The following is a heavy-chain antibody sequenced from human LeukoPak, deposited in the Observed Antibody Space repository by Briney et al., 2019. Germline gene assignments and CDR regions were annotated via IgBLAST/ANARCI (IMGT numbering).Heavy chain of an antibody. V-gene: IGHV1-69*05. CDR3: ARDSPVDYYYDSSGYYNHFDY. J-gene: IGHJ4*02. CDR1: GGIFISYA. D-gene: IGHD3-22*01. CDR2: IIPIFGTA. Sequence: SXKVSCKASGGIFISYAISWVRQAPGQGLEWMGRIIPIFGTANYAQKFQGRVTITTDESTSTAYMELSSLRSEDTAVYYCARDSPVDYYYDSSGYYNHFDYWGQGTLVTVSS.